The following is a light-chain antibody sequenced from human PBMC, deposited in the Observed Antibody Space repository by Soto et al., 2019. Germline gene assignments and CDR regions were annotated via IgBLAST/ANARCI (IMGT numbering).Light chain of an antibody. V-gene: IGKV1-27*01. CDR3: QKYSSVPV. J-gene: IGKJ3*01. CDR1: QDIRNF. Sequence: DIQMTQSPTSLSASVGGRVTITCRASQDIRNFVAWYQQKPGKAPKLLIYAASTLQSGVPSRFSGNGSGTDFTLTINSLQPEDVATYSCQKYSSVPVFGPGTKVEIK. CDR2: AAS.